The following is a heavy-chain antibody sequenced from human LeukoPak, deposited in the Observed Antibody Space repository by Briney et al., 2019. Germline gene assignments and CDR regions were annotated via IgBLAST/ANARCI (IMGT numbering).Heavy chain of an antibody. V-gene: IGHV3-13*01. J-gene: IGHJ4*02. CDR1: GFTFSDYD. D-gene: IGHD1-1*01. CDR2: IGTASDT. Sequence: GGSLRLSCASSGFTFSDYDMHWVRQATGKGLEWVSAIGTASDTYYTGSVKGRFTISRENAKNSLYLQMNSLRAGDTAVYYCARVAKERVGGVYYFDYWGQGTLVTVSS. CDR3: ARVAKERVGGVYYFDY.